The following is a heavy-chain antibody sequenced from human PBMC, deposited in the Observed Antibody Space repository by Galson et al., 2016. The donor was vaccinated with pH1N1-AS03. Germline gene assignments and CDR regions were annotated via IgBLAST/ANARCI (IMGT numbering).Heavy chain of an antibody. J-gene: IGHJ6*02. D-gene: IGHD2/OR15-2a*01. Sequence: SCKASGHIFTGFYVHWVRQAPGQGLEWVGWINPNNGVTNYAQKFQAWVTMTGDTSISTAYLELYGLKSDDTAVYYCARDPRGPCSSATCATTYYFGMDVWGQGTTVIVSS. CDR1: GHIFTGFY. CDR2: INPNNGVT. CDR3: ARDPRGPCSSATCATTYYFGMDV. V-gene: IGHV1-2*04.